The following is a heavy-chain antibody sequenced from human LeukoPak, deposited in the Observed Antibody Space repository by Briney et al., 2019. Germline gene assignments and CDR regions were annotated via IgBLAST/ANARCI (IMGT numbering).Heavy chain of an antibody. Sequence: QTGRSLRLSCEGSAFIFSGHWMNWVRQAPGKGLEWVAVISKDGSDKYYPGSVRGRFTISRDNSKNTIYLQMDSLRAEDTAIYYCARDYWWNYDYWGQGTLVTVSS. J-gene: IGHJ4*02. CDR2: ISKDGSDK. D-gene: IGHD2-8*01. CDR3: ARDYWWNYDY. V-gene: IGHV3-30-3*01. CDR1: AFIFSGHW.